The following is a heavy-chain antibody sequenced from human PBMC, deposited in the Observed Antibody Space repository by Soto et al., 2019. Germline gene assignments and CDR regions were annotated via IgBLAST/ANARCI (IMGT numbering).Heavy chain of an antibody. Sequence: SETLSLTCAVYGGSFSGYYWTWIRQPPGTGLEWIGEINHSGSTNYNPSLKSRVTISVDTSKNQFSLKLSSVTAADTAVYYCARLLRHNYYGMDVWGQGTTVTVSS. D-gene: IGHD2-15*01. V-gene: IGHV4-34*01. CDR2: INHSGST. J-gene: IGHJ6*02. CDR3: ARLLRHNYYGMDV. CDR1: GGSFSGYY.